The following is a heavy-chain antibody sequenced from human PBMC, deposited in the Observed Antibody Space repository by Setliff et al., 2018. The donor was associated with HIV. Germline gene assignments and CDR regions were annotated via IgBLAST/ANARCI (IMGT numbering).Heavy chain of an antibody. CDR1: GGSIRSGNYY. D-gene: IGHD2-15*01. Sequence: SETLSLTCTVSGGSIRSGNYYWTWIRQPAGKGLEWIGQIYTSGSTKYNSSLKRRVTMSIDTSKNQFSLKLSSATAADTAIYYCARVDRVESAFDIWGQGAMVTVSS. CDR3: ARVDRVESAFDI. CDR2: IYTSGST. J-gene: IGHJ3*02. V-gene: IGHV4-61*09.